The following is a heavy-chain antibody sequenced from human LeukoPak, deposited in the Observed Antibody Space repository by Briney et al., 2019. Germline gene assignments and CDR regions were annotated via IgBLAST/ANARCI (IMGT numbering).Heavy chain of an antibody. J-gene: IGHJ3*02. CDR3: ARIAAVGGAFDI. CDR2: IFYTGNT. D-gene: IGHD6-25*01. CDR1: GGSISSFY. V-gene: IGHV4-59*01. Sequence: SETLSLTCTVSGGSISSFYWNWIRQPPGKGLEWIGYIFYTGNTNSNPSLKSRVTISIDTSKNQFSLKLSSVTAADTAVYYCARIAAVGGAFDIWGQGTMVTVSS.